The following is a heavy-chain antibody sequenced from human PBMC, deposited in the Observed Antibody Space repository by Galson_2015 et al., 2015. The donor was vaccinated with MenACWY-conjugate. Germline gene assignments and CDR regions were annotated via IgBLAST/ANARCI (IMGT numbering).Heavy chain of an antibody. J-gene: IGHJ6*02. CDR2: ISPIDSKT. CDR1: GYNFITYW. Sequence: QSGAEVKKPGESLKISCKAPGYNFITYWIGWVRQVPGKGLEWVGLISPIDSKTRYSPAFEGRVTISADNSITTAYQQWNSLQASDTAMYYCARHPPGGRGMDVWGQGTTVTVSS. D-gene: IGHD1-26*01. CDR3: ARHPPGGRGMDV. V-gene: IGHV5-51*01.